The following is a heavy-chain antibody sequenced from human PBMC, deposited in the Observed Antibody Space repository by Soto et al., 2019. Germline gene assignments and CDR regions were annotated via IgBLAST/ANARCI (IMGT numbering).Heavy chain of an antibody. D-gene: IGHD5-18*01. J-gene: IGHJ4*02. Sequence: GGSLRLSCAASRFTFSNYVMQWVRQSPGKGLEWVAVISHDGTVKYYADSVKGRFTISRDNFQNTLDLQMDSLRAEDTAVYYCAKERDTRSSSCFDSWGQGTLVTVSS. CDR1: RFTFSNYV. CDR3: AKERDTRSSSCFDS. V-gene: IGHV3-30*18. CDR2: ISHDGTVK.